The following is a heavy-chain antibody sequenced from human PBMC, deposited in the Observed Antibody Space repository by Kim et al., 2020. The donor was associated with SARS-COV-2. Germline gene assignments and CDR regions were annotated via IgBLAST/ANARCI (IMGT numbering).Heavy chain of an antibody. Sequence: SVKVSCKASGGTFSSYAISWVRQAPGQGLEWMGRIIPILGIANYAQKFQGRVTITADKSTSTAYMELSSLRSEDTAVYYCARNMMGEHDYESLDGALDGDYWGQGTLVTVSS. D-gene: IGHD4-17*01. V-gene: IGHV1-69*04. J-gene: IGHJ4*02. CDR2: IIPILGIA. CDR3: ARNMMGEHDYESLDGALDGDY. CDR1: GGTFSSYA.